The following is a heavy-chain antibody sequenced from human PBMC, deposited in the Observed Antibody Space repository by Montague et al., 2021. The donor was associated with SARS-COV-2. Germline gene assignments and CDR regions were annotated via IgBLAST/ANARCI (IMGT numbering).Heavy chain of an antibody. V-gene: IGHV4-39*01. CDR2: VDYSGNT. J-gene: IGHJ4*02. Sequence: SETLSLTCTVTSGPISGSSDYWGWIRQSPGKGLEWIASVDYSGNTYYXXSLKSRLTISVDTSKNQFSLKLNSVTAADTALYYCARREYSYGWGDWGQGTLVTVSS. D-gene: IGHD5-18*01. CDR1: SGPISGSSDY. CDR3: ARREYSYGWGD.